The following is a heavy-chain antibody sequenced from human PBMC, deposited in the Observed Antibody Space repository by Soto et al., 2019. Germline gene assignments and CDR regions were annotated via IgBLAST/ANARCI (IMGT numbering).Heavy chain of an antibody. CDR3: ARSSVAGTGPYYYYGMDV. Sequence: PSQTLSLTCAISGDSVSSNSAAWNWIRQSPSRGLEWLGRTYYRSKWYNDYAVSVKSRITINPDTSKNQFSLQPNSVTPEDTAVYYCARSSVAGTGPYYYYGMDVWGQGTTVTVSS. V-gene: IGHV6-1*01. D-gene: IGHD6-19*01. CDR2: TYYRSKWYN. CDR1: GDSVSSNSAA. J-gene: IGHJ6*02.